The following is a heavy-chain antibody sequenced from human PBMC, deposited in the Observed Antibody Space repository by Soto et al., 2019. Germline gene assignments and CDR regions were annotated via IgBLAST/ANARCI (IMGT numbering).Heavy chain of an antibody. CDR2: IYWDDDK. Sequence: QITLKESGPTLAKPTQTLTLTCTFSGFSLSTPGVGVGWIRQPPGKALEWLALIYWDDDKRYSPSLESTLTITKHTSTHQVALTLTDTDPVYTATYYCAHRDIDYYYAMDVWGQGTTVTVSS. D-gene: IGHD5-12*01. CDR1: GFSLSTPGVG. J-gene: IGHJ6*02. V-gene: IGHV2-5*02. CDR3: AHRDIDYYYAMDV.